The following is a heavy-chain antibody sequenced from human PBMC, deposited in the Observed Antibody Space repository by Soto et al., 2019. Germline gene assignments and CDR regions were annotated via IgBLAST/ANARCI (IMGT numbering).Heavy chain of an antibody. J-gene: IGHJ4*02. V-gene: IGHV3-15*07. CDR3: TTDEAHPLEAFGELDY. Sequence: EVQLVESGGGLVKPGGSLRLSCAASGFTFSNAWMNWVRQAPGKGLEWVGRIKSKTDGGTTDYAAPVQGRFTISRDDSKNTLYLQMNSPKTEDTAVYYCTTDEAHPLEAFGELDYWGQGTLGTVSA. D-gene: IGHD3-10*01. CDR2: IKSKTDGGTT. CDR1: GFTFSNAW.